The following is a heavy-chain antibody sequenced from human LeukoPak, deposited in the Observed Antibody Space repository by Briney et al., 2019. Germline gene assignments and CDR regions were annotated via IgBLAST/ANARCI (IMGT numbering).Heavy chain of an antibody. J-gene: IGHJ4*02. CDR2: INKDGSDA. Sequence: GGSLRLSCAASAFTFSGHWMGWVRQAPGKGLEWVANINKDGSDAYHVDSVRGRFTISRDNTKTSLYLQMNSLRVEDTAVYYCVRHGPNCFDYWGQGTLVTVSS. D-gene: IGHD2-8*01. CDR3: VRHGPNCFDY. V-gene: IGHV3-7*05. CDR1: AFTFSGHW.